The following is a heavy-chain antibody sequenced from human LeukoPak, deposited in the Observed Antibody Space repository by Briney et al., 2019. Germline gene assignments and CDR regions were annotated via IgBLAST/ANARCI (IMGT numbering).Heavy chain of an antibody. CDR3: ARDGDEYGAKEAFDN. V-gene: IGHV7-4-1*02. CDR2: INTNTGNP. J-gene: IGHJ3*02. Sequence: ASVKVSCKASGYTFTSYAMNWVRQAPGQGLEWMGWINTNTGNPTYAQGFTGRFVFSLDTSVSTAYLQISSLKAEDTAVYYCARDGDEYGAKEAFDNWGQGTMVTVSS. D-gene: IGHD4-17*01. CDR1: GYTFTSYA.